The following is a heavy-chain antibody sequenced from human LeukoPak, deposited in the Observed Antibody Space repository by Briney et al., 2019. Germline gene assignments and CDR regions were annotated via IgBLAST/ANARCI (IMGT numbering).Heavy chain of an antibody. J-gene: IGHJ3*02. Sequence: QTGRSPRLSCAASGFTFSGYGMHWVRQAPGKGLEYVSAISSNGGSTYYADSVKGRFTISRDNSKNTLYLQMSSLRAEDTAVYYCVKLRSYLIGDAFDIWGQGTMVTVSS. V-gene: IGHV3-64D*06. D-gene: IGHD2/OR15-2a*01. CDR1: GFTFSGYG. CDR3: VKLRSYLIGDAFDI. CDR2: ISSNGGST.